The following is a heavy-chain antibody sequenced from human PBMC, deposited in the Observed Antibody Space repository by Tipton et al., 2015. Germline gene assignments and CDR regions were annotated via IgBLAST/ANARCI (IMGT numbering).Heavy chain of an antibody. CDR3: ARGGDIERPAFDI. D-gene: IGHD5-12*01. CDR1: GDSISRSY. Sequence: QLVQSGPEVKPSETLSLSCSVSGDSISRSYWSWLRQSPGKGLEWIGYVSYNGGSTYSPSLKSRVTMSLDTSKNQCSLKLTPVTAADTAVYYCARGGDIERPAFDIWGQGTLVTVSS. J-gene: IGHJ3*02. CDR2: VSYNGGS. V-gene: IGHV4-59*01.